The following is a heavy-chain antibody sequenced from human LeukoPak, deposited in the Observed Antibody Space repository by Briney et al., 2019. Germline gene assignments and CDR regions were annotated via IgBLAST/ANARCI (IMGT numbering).Heavy chain of an antibody. J-gene: IGHJ4*02. V-gene: IGHV4-34*01. Sequence: SETLSLTCAVYVGSFSGYYWSWIRQPPGKGLEWIGEINHSGSTNYNPSLKSRVTISVDTSKNQFSLKQSSVTAADTAVYYCARGCSPYYFDYWGQGTLVTVSS. CDR2: INHSGST. D-gene: IGHD3-10*02. CDR1: VGSFSGYY. CDR3: ARGCSPYYFDY.